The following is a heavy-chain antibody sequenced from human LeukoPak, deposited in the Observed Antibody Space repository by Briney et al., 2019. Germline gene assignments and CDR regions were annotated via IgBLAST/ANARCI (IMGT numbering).Heavy chain of an antibody. V-gene: IGHV3-23*01. CDR1: GFTFSSYA. J-gene: IGHJ4*02. Sequence: GGSLRLSCAASGFTFSSYAMSWVRQAPGKGLEWVSAISGSGGSTYYADSVRGRFTISRDNSKNTLYLQMNSLRAADTAVYYCAKDLGHDDGSGSSFDGWGQRTLVTVSS. CDR3: AKDLGHDDGSGSSFDG. D-gene: IGHD3-10*01. CDR2: ISGSGGST.